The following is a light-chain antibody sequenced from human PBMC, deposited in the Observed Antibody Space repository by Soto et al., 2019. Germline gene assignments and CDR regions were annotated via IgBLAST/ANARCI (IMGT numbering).Light chain of an antibody. CDR3: QQSYSTPFS. Sequence: DIPMTQSPSSLSASVGDRVTITCRASQSISSYLNWYQQKPGKAPKLLIYAASSLQSRVPSRFSGSGSGTDFILTISSLQPEDFATYYCQQSYSTPFSFGPGTKVDIK. V-gene: IGKV1-39*01. CDR2: AAS. J-gene: IGKJ3*01. CDR1: QSISSY.